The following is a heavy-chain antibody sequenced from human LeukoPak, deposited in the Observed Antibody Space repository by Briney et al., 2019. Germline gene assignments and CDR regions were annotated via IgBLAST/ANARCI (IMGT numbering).Heavy chain of an antibody. J-gene: IGHJ3*02. D-gene: IGHD6-13*01. V-gene: IGHV4-4*07. CDR3: ARSKEAAGRAFDI. CDR1: GGSISSYY. Sequence: SETLSLTCTVSGGSISSYYWSWIRQPAGKGLEWVGRIYTSGSTNYNPSLKSRVTMSVDTSKNQFSLNLTSVTAADTAVYYCARSKEAAGRAFDIWAKGQRSASLQ. CDR2: IYTSGST.